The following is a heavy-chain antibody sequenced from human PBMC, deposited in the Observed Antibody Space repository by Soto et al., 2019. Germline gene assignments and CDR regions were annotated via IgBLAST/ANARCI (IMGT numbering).Heavy chain of an antibody. J-gene: IGHJ4*02. CDR2: IYHSGST. D-gene: IGHD3-16*02. CDR3: VSLLGELSLGGVFDY. CDR1: GDSISSGGYS. V-gene: IGHV4-30-2*01. Sequence: QLQLQESGSGLVKPSQTLSLTCAVSGDSISSGGYSWSWIRQPPGKGLEWIGYIYHSGSTYYNPSPKSRVTISVDRSHNQFSLKLSSVTAADTAVYYCVSLLGELSLGGVFDYWGQGTLVTVSS.